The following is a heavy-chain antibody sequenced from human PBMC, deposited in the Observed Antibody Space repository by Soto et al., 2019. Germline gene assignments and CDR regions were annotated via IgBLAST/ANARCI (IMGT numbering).Heavy chain of an antibody. CDR3: ARGGLYAYYQDN. CDR1: GFTFSTYW. Sequence: EVQLVESGGGLVQPGGSLRLSCAASGFTFSTYWMHWVRQAPGEGLVWVSRIKGDESATDYADSVKGRFTVSRDNAKHTLYLQIHSMRDEDTAIYYCARGGLYAYYQDNWGQGTLVTVSS. CDR2: IKGDESAT. J-gene: IGHJ4*02. V-gene: IGHV3-74*01. D-gene: IGHD3-16*01.